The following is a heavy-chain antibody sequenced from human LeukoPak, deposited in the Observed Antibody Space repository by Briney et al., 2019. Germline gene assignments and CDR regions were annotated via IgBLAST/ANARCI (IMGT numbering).Heavy chain of an antibody. CDR2: IYHSGST. CDR1: GYSISSGYY. D-gene: IGHD6-19*01. J-gene: IGHJ4*02. V-gene: IGHV4-38-2*02. CDR3: ARLGSSGWYLLYYFDY. Sequence: KTSETLSLTCTVSGYSISSGYYWGWIRQPPGKGLEWIGSIYHSGSTYYNPSLKSRVTISVDTSKNQFSLKLSSVTAADTAVYYCARLGSSGWYLLYYFDYWGQGTLVTVSS.